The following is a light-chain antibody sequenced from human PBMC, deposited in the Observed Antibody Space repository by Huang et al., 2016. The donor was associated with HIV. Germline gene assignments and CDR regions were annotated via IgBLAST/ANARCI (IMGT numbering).Light chain of an antibody. Sequence: DVQMTQSPSSLSASVGDRVTITCRASQIIGSYLNWYQHKPGKAPKLLIYGASTLQGGVPSRFSGSGSGTHFTLTINSLQPEDFATFYCQQSYSNLYTFGQGTRLEIK. CDR3: QQSYSNLYT. CDR1: QIIGSY. J-gene: IGKJ2*01. CDR2: GAS. V-gene: IGKV1-39*01.